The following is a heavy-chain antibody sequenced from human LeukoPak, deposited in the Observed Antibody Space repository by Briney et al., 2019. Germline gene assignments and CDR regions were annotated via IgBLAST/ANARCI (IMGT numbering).Heavy chain of an antibody. J-gene: IGHJ5*02. CDR1: GFTFNSYS. D-gene: IGHD1-1*01. V-gene: IGHV3-48*02. Sequence: PGGSLRLSCAASGFTFNSYSMNWVRQALGKGLEWVSYISSSSGTIYYADSVKGRFTISRDNAKNSLYLQMNSLRDEDTAVYYCTTVSGFRFDPWGQGTLVTVSS. CDR2: ISSSSGTI. CDR3: TTVSGFRFDP.